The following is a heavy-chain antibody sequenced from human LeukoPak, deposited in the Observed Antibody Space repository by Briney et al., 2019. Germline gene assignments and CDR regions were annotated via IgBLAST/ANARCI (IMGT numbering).Heavy chain of an antibody. J-gene: IGHJ4*02. CDR2: ISYDGSNK. V-gene: IGHV3-30-3*01. Sequence: GGSLRLTCVGSGFNFRGYWMTWARQVPGKGLEWVAVISYDGSNKYYADSVKGRFTISRDNSKNTLYLQMNSLRAEDTAVYYCARDSTVTYALDYWGQGTLVTVSS. CDR3: ARDSTVTYALDY. CDR1: GFNFRGYW. D-gene: IGHD4-17*01.